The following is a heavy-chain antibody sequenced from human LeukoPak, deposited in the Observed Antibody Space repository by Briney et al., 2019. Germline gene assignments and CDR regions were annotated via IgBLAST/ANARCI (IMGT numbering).Heavy chain of an antibody. CDR2: INSDGSST. CDR1: GFTFSSYW. CDR3: ARAMYYYDSSGYYRTDAFDI. D-gene: IGHD3-22*01. Sequence: GGSLRLSCAASGFTFSSYWMRWVRQAPGKGLVWVSRINSDGSSTSYADSVKGRFTISRDNAKNTLYLQMNSLRAEDTAVYYCARAMYYYDSSGYYRTDAFDIWGQGTMVTVSS. J-gene: IGHJ3*02. V-gene: IGHV3-74*01.